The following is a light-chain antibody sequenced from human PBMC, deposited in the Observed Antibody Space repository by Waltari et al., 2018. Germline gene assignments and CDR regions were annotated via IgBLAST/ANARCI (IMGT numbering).Light chain of an antibody. V-gene: IGKV1-39*01. CDR3: QHGYGTPYS. J-gene: IGKJ2*03. CDR2: KAS. CDR1: ENVNNY. Sequence: DIQMTQSPSSLSASVGDRVTITCRASENVNNYLNWYQQKPGKAPKLLIYKASTLQSGVPSRFSGSGSGTDYTFTFSSLQSEDVATYYCQHGYGTPYSFGQGTKGEIK.